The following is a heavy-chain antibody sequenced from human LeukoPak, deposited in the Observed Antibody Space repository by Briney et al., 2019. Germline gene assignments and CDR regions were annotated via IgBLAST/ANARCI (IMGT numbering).Heavy chain of an antibody. D-gene: IGHD3-16*02. CDR3: ARFTLVSYYYYGMDV. Sequence: ASVQVSCKASGYTFTSYGISWVRQAPGQGLEWMGWISAYNGNTNYARKLQGRVTMTTDTSTSTAYMELRSLRSDDTAVYYCARFTLVSYYYYGMDVWGQGTTVTVSS. CDR2: ISAYNGNT. V-gene: IGHV1-18*01. J-gene: IGHJ6*02. CDR1: GYTFTSYG.